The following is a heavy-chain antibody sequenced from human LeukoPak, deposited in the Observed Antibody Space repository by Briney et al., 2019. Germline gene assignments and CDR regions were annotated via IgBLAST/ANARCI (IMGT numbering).Heavy chain of an antibody. CDR1: GFIFKNYW. J-gene: IGHJ4*02. CDR3: ARSDYPYYFHY. CDR2: VNGDGSST. D-gene: IGHD3-10*01. Sequence: GGSLRLSCAASGFIFKNYWMHWLRQAPGQGLVWVSRVNGDGSSTIYEDSMKGRFTISRDNAKDTLYLQINSLRAEDTAVYYCARSDYPYYFHYWGQGILVTVSS. V-gene: IGHV3-74*01.